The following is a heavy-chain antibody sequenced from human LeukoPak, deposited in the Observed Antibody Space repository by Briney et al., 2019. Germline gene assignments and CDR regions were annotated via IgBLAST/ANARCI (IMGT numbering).Heavy chain of an antibody. CDR1: GYTFTSYG. CDR3: ARSQRIAAAGDY. J-gene: IGHJ4*02. CDR2: IIPILGIA. V-gene: IGHV1-69*04. D-gene: IGHD6-13*01. Sequence: SVRVSCKASGYTFTSYGISWVRQAPGQGLEWMGRIIPILGIANYAQKFQGRVTITADKSTSTAYMELSSLRSEDTAVYYCARSQRIAAAGDYWGQGTLVTVSS.